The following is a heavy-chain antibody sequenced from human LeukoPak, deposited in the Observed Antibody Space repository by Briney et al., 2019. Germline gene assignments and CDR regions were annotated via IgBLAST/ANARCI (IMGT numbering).Heavy chain of an antibody. Sequence: GGSLRLSCKASRFTLTSYWMSRVRQAPGKGLEWVANIKPDGSEKYYVDSVAGRFTISRDNAKNSLYLQMNSLRAEDTAVYYCARGAVAGAFCLWGQGALVTVSS. D-gene: IGHD6-19*01. V-gene: IGHV3-7*04. CDR1: RFTLTSYW. CDR2: IKPDGSEK. J-gene: IGHJ4*02. CDR3: ARGAVAGAFCL.